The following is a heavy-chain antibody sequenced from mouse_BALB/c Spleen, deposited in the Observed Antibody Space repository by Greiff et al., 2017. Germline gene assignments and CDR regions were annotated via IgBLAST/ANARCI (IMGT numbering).Heavy chain of an antibody. J-gene: IGHJ3*01. CDR3: ARAYYGPFAY. Sequence: QVQLKESGPGLVAPSQSLSITCTVSGFSLTSYGVHWVRQPPGKGLEWLGVIWAGGSTNYNSALMSRLSISNDNSKSQVFLIMNSLQTDDTAMYYCARAYYGPFAYWGQGTLVTVAA. CDR2: IWAGGST. D-gene: IGHD1-2*01. CDR1: GFSLTSYG. V-gene: IGHV2-9*02.